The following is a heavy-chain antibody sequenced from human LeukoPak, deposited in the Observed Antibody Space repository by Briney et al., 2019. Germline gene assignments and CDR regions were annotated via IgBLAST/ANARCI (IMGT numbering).Heavy chain of an antibody. CDR2: MYYSGST. CDR1: GGSISSSRYY. V-gene: IGHV4-39*01. Sequence: PSETLSLTCTVSGGSISSSRYYWGWIRQPPGEGLEWIGSMYYSGSTYYNPSLKSRVTISVDTSKNQFSLKLSSVTAADTAVYYCASLRDGYNFDYWGQGTLVTVSS. D-gene: IGHD5-24*01. J-gene: IGHJ4*02. CDR3: ASLRDGYNFDY.